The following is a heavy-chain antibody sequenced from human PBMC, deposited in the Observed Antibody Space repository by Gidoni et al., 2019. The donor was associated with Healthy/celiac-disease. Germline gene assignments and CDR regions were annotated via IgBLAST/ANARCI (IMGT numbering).Heavy chain of an antibody. J-gene: IGHJ4*02. Sequence: VQLVQSGAAVKKTGSSVKVSCKASGGTFSSDAISWVRQTPGQGLEWMGGIIPIFVTAISAQKCQGRVTIPADESTSTAYMVLSSLRSEDTAVYYCASRNDYGDNLDYCGQGTLVTVSS. CDR1: GGTFSSDA. CDR3: ASRNDYGDNLDY. D-gene: IGHD4-17*01. V-gene: IGHV1-69*01. CDR2: IIPIFVTA.